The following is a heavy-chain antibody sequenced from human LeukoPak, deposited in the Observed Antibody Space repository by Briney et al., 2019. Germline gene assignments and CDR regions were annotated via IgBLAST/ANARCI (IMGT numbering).Heavy chain of an antibody. CDR3: AIAVWGRGNFDY. J-gene: IGHJ4*02. CDR2: INHSGST. Sequence: SETLSLTCAVYGGSFSGYYWSWLRQPPGKGLEWIGEINHSGSTNYNPSLKRRVTISVDTSKNQFSLKLSSVTAADTAVYYCAIAVWGRGNFDYWGQGTLVTVSS. D-gene: IGHD1-14*01. V-gene: IGHV4-34*01. CDR1: GGSFSGYY.